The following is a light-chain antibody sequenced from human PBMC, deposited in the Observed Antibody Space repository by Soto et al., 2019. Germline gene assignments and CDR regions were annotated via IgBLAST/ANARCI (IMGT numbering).Light chain of an antibody. CDR2: DVS. CDR1: QSVGSN. Sequence: EIVMTQSPATLSVSPGERATLSCRASQSVGSNLAWYQQKPGQSPRLLIYDVSRWATGIPATFRGNGSGTEFTLTISSLQSEDFAVYFCQQYKTWHETFGQGTKVEL. CDR3: QQYKTWHET. J-gene: IGKJ1*01. V-gene: IGKV3-15*01.